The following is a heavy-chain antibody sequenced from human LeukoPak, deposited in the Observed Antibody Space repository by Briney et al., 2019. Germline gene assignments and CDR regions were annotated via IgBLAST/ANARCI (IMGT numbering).Heavy chain of an antibody. Sequence: PSETLSLTCAVYGGSFSGYYWSWIRQPPGKGLEWIGEINHSGSTNYNPSLKSRVTISVDTSKNQFSLKLSSVTAADTAVYYCARQGIGYYYYMDVWGKGTTVTISS. CDR1: GGSFSGYY. CDR2: INHSGST. J-gene: IGHJ6*03. D-gene: IGHD1-14*01. V-gene: IGHV4-34*01. CDR3: ARQGIGYYYYMDV.